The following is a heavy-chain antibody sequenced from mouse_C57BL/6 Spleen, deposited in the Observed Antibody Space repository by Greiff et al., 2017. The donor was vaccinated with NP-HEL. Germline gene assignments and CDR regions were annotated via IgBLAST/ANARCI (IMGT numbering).Heavy chain of an antibody. CDR2: IRSKSNNYAT. CDR3: VSHPLSYDWFAY. J-gene: IGHJ3*01. CDR1: GFSFNTYA. Sequence: EVKLVESGGGLVQPKGSLKLSCAASGFSFNTYAMNWVRQAPGKGLEWVARIRSKSNNYATYYADSVKDRFTISRDDSESMLYLQMNNLKTEDTAMYYCVSHPLSYDWFAYWGQGTLVTVSA. V-gene: IGHV10-1*01. D-gene: IGHD2-12*01.